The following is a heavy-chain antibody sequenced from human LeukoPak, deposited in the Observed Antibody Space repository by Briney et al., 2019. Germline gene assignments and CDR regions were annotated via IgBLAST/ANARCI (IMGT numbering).Heavy chain of an antibody. CDR3: AKDVYYYDSSGYYTDY. CDR1: GFTFSSYG. J-gene: IGHJ4*02. V-gene: IGHV3-30*02. Sequence: GGSLRLSCAASGFTFSSYGMHWVRQAPGKGLEWVAFIRYDGSNKYYADSVKGRFTISRDNSKNTLYLQMNSLRAEDTAVYYCAKDVYYYDSSGYYTDYWGQGTLVTVSS. D-gene: IGHD3-22*01. CDR2: IRYDGSNK.